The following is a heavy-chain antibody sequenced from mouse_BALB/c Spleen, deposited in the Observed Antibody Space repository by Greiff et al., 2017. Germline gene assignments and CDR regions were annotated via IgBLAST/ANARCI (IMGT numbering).Heavy chain of an antibody. CDR1: GYSITSDYA. J-gene: IGHJ2*01. CDR3: ARRSYYRYYFDY. CDR2: ISYSGST. V-gene: IGHV3-2*02. Sequence: EVKLVESGPGLVKPSQSLSLTCTVTGYSITSDYAWNWIRQFPGNKLEWMGYISYSGSTSYNPSLKSRISITRDTSKNQFFLQLNSVTTEDTATYYCARRSYYRYYFDYWGQGTTLTVSS. D-gene: IGHD2-14*01.